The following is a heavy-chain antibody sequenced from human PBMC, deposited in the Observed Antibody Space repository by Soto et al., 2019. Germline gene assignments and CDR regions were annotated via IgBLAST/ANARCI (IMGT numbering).Heavy chain of an antibody. V-gene: IGHV4-30-4*01. D-gene: IGHD2-21*01. J-gene: IGHJ4*02. CDR1: GGSISDGAYY. CDR2: IYDSGNT. Sequence: SETLSLTCTVSGGSISDGAYYWSWIRQPPGRGLEWIGHIYDSGNTYNNPSLKSRLTISVDTSKNHFSLNLNSVTAADTAVYYCASGLSGDKVDQWGQGTLVTVSS. CDR3: ASGLSGDKVDQ.